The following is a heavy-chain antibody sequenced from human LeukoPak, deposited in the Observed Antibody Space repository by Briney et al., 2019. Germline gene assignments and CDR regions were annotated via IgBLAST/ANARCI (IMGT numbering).Heavy chain of an antibody. D-gene: IGHD4-17*01. CDR3: ARAIYGDYYYGEFDY. CDR1: GYSISSGYY. V-gene: IGHV4-61*02. J-gene: IGHJ4*02. CDR2: IYTSGST. Sequence: SETLSLTCTVSGYSISSGYYWSWIRQPAGKGLEWIGRIYTSGSTNYNPSLKSRVTISVDTSKNQFSLKLSSVTAADTAVYYCARAIYGDYYYGEFDYWGQGTLVTVSS.